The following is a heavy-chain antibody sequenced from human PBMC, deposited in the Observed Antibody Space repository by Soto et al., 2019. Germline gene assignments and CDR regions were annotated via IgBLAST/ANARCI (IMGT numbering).Heavy chain of an antibody. CDR3: AKIGYYDILTGYYTPFFDY. J-gene: IGHJ4*02. Sequence: GGSLRLSCAASGFTFSSYAMSWVRQAPGKGLEWVSAISGSGGSTYYADSVKGRFTISRDNSKSTLYLQMNSLRAEDTAVYYCAKIGYYDILTGYYTPFFDYWGQGTLVTVSS. D-gene: IGHD3-9*01. CDR2: ISGSGGST. CDR1: GFTFSSYA. V-gene: IGHV3-23*01.